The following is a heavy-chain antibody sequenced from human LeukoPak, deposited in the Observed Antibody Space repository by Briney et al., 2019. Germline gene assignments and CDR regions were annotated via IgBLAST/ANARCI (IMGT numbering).Heavy chain of an antibody. CDR1: GFTFSSYS. CDR3: ARGTVAVPFAFDV. V-gene: IGHV3-21*01. Sequence: GGSLRLSCAASGFTFSSYSMNWVRQAPGKGLEWVSSISSSSSYIYHADSVKGRFTISRDNSKNTLYLQMNSLRTEDTAVFYCARGTVAVPFAFDVWGQGTMVTVSS. D-gene: IGHD2-15*01. CDR2: ISSSSSYI. J-gene: IGHJ3*01.